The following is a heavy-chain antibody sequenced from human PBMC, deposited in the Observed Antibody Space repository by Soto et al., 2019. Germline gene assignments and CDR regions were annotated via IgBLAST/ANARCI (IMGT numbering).Heavy chain of an antibody. V-gene: IGHV6-1*01. D-gene: IGHD1-7*01. CDR3: AGTTSHQWYYMDV. Sequence: QVQLQESGPGLEKPSQTLSLTCAISGDSVSSNSAAWNWIRLSPSRGLEWLARTYYRSRWYNDYAVSVRSRITVNPDTSKNQFSLQLTSVTPEDTAVYYCAGTTSHQWYYMDVWGKGTTVTVSS. CDR1: GDSVSSNSAA. CDR2: TYYRSRWYN. J-gene: IGHJ6*03.